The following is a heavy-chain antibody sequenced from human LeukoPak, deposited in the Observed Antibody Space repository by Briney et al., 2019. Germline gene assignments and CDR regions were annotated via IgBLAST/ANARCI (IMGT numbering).Heavy chain of an antibody. D-gene: IGHD2/OR15-2a*01. J-gene: IGHJ4*02. CDR3: ASGFH. V-gene: IGHV3-7*03. CDR1: GFMFSNSW. Sequence: GGSLRLSCAASGFMFSNSWMNWVRKAPGKGLEWLANIRQDGSEKHYVDSVKGRFTISRDNSKNSLYLQMNSLRVEDTAVYYCASGFHWGQGTLVTVSS. CDR2: IRQDGSEK.